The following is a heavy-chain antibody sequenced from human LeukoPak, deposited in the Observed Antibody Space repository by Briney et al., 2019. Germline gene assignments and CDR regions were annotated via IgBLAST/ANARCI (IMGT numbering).Heavy chain of an antibody. CDR3: ARELWHWAVAGTDPFDY. CDR1: GYTFTSYG. V-gene: IGHV1-18*01. J-gene: IGHJ4*02. CDR2: ISAYNGNT. Sequence: ASVKVSCKASGYTFTSYGISWVRQAPGQGLEWMGWISAYNGNTNYAQKLQGRVTMTTDTSTSTAYMELRSLRSDDTAVYYCARELWHWAVAGTDPFDYWGQGTLVTVSS. D-gene: IGHD6-19*01.